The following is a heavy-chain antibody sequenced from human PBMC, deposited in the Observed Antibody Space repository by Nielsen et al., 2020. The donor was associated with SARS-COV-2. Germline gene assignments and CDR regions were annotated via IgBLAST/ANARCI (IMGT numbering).Heavy chain of an antibody. D-gene: IGHD2-21*02. J-gene: IGHJ4*02. Sequence: GESLKISCAASGFIFSDYNMNWVRQAPGKGLEWVSYISTRSSSTYYADFVKGRFTISRDNAKDSLYLQMNSLRAEDTAVYYCALAVVTALFDYWGQGTLVTVSS. V-gene: IGHV3-48*01. CDR2: ISTRSSST. CDR1: GFIFSDYN. CDR3: ALAVVTALFDY.